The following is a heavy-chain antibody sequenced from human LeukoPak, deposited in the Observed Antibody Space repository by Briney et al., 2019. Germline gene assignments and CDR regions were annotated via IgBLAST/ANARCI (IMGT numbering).Heavy chain of an antibody. J-gene: IGHJ6*02. V-gene: IGHV3-30-3*01. CDR3: ARVLDQLRPHYGMDV. Sequence: PGRSLRLSCAASGFTFSSYAMHRVRQAPGKGLEWVAVISYDGSNKYYADSVKGRFTISRDNSKNTLYLQMNSLRAEDTAVYYCARVLDQLRPHYGMDVWGQGTTVTVSS. CDR2: ISYDGSNK. D-gene: IGHD2-2*01. CDR1: GFTFSSYA.